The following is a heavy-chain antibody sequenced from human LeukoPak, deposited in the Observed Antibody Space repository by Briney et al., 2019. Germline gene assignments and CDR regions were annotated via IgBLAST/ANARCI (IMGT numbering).Heavy chain of an antibody. Sequence: SETLSLTCTVSGGSISSGDYYWSWIRQPPGKGLEWIGYIYYSGSTYYNPSLKSRVTISVDTSKNQFSLKLSSVTAADTAVYYCARDLERYCSSTSCCQAAFDIWGQGTMVTVSS. CDR3: ARDLERYCSSTSCCQAAFDI. D-gene: IGHD2-2*01. J-gene: IGHJ3*02. CDR1: GGSISSGDYY. CDR2: IYYSGST. V-gene: IGHV4-30-4*08.